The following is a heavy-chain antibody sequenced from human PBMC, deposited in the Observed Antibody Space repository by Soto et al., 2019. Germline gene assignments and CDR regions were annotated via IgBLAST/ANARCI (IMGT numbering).Heavy chain of an antibody. CDR3: ARAREYYYDSSGTYYYHYAMVV. CDR1: GYTFTSYA. CDR2: ISGYSSNT. Sequence: QVQLVESGAEVKKPGASVKVSCKASGYTFTSYAISWVRQAPGQGLEWMGWISGYSSNTKDVHNFQGRVTMTTDTSTSTAYMELRSLRSDDSAVYYCARAREYYYDSSGTYYYHYAMVVWGQGTAVTVSS. V-gene: IGHV1-18*04. J-gene: IGHJ6*02. D-gene: IGHD3-22*01.